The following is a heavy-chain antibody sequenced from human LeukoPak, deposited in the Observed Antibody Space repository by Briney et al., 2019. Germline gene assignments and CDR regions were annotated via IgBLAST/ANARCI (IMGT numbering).Heavy chain of an antibody. D-gene: IGHD2-8*01. J-gene: IGHJ4*02. CDR3: ATVGCTNGVCYHFDY. CDR1: GYTLTGLS. Sequence: GASVKVSCKVSGYTLTGLSMHWVRQVPGKGLEWMGGFDPEDGETIYAQKFQGRVTMTEDTSTDTAYMELSSLRSEDTAVYYCATVGCTNGVCYHFDYWGQGTLVTVSS. CDR2: FDPEDGET. V-gene: IGHV1-24*01.